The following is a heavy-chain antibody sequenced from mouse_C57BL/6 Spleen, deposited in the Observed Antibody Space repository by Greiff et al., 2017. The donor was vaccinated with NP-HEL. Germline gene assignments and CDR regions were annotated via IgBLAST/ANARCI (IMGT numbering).Heavy chain of an antibody. D-gene: IGHD1-1*01. Sequence: VQLQQPGAELVRPGSSVKLSCKASGYTFTSYWMHWVKQRPIQGLEWIGNIDPSDSETHYNQKFKDKATLTVDKSSSTAYMQLSSLTSEDSAVYYCARRDYGSSYAWFAYWGQGTLVTVSA. CDR3: ARRDYGSSYAWFAY. CDR1: GYTFTSYW. CDR2: IDPSDSET. V-gene: IGHV1-52*01. J-gene: IGHJ3*01.